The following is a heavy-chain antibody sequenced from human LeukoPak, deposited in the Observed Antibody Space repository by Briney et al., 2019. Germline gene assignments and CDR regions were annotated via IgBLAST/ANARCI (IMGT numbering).Heavy chain of an antibody. CDR2: ITASGTAM. V-gene: IGHV3-23*01. CDR1: GFTFSSYS. CDR3: AKSQSGSCSGGSCSCDY. Sequence: GGSLRLSCAASGFTFSSYSMNWVRQAPGKGLEWVSHITASGTAMFYADSVKGRFTISRDNSKNTLYLQMNSLRAEDTAVYYCAKSQSGSCSGGSCSCDYWGQGTLVTVSS. J-gene: IGHJ4*02. D-gene: IGHD2-15*01.